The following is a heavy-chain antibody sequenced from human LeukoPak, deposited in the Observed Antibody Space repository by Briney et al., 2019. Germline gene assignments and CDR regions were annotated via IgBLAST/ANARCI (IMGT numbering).Heavy chain of an antibody. Sequence: GGSLRLSCAASGFTFSSYGMHWVRQAPGKGLEWVAVISYDGSNKYYADSVKGRFTISRDNSKNTLYLQMNSLRAEDTAVYYCAKDQAYSSGWLLDYWGQGTLVTVSS. CDR1: GFTFSSYG. CDR3: AKDQAYSSGWLLDY. J-gene: IGHJ4*02. CDR2: ISYDGSNK. D-gene: IGHD6-19*01. V-gene: IGHV3-30*18.